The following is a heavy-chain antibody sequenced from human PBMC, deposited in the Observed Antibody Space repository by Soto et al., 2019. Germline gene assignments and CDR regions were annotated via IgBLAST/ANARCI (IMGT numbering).Heavy chain of an antibody. D-gene: IGHD6-13*01. CDR2: ISSSSSYT. V-gene: IGHV3-11*06. CDR1: GFTFSDYY. CDR3: ARVEQQLVYYFDY. J-gene: IGHJ4*02. Sequence: GGSLRLSCAASGFTFSDYYMSWIRQAPGKGLEWVSYISSSSSYTNYADSVKGRFTISRDNAKNSLYLQMNSLRAEDTAVYYCARVEQQLVYYFDYWGQGTLVTVSS.